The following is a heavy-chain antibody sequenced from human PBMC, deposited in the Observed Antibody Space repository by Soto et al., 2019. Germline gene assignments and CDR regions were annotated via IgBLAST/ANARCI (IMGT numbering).Heavy chain of an antibody. CDR1: GFTFRGFT. J-gene: IGHJ5*02. V-gene: IGHV3-21*01. CDR3: TRDASRDSSARGWFDP. CDR2: ISSNSAYI. Sequence: PGGSLRRSCAASGFTFRGFTMNWVRQAPGKGLEWVSTISSNSAYIYYTDALRGRFTISRDNAKNSLHLQMNSLRAEDTAVYYCTRDASRDSSARGWFDPWGPGTLVTVSS. D-gene: IGHD6-13*01.